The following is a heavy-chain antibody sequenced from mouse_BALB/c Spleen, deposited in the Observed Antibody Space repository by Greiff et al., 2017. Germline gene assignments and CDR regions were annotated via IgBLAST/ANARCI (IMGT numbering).Heavy chain of an antibody. D-gene: IGHD1-1*01. CDR1: GYTFTDYN. CDR3: ARVRTYYGSSSYAMDY. J-gene: IGHJ4*01. V-gene: IGHV1S29*02. Sequence: VQLQQSGPQLVKPGASVKISCKASGYTFTDYNMHWVKQSHGKSLEWIGYIYPYNGGTGYNQKFKSKATLTVDNSSSTAYMELRSLTSEDSAVYYCARVRTYYGSSSYAMDYWGQGTSVTVSS. CDR2: IYPYNGGT.